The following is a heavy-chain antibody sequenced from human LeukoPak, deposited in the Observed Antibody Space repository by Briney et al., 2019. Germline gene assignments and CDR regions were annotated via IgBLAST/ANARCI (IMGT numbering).Heavy chain of an antibody. CDR3: ARGLYDSSGYYTTFYYFDY. CDR2: IYHSGST. V-gene: IGHV4-4*02. J-gene: IGHJ4*02. D-gene: IGHD3-22*01. Sequence: SGTLSLTCAVSGGSISSSNWWSWVLQPPGKGLEWIGEIYHSGSTDYNPSLKSRVTISVDKSKNQFSLKLSSVTAADTAVYYCARGLYDSSGYYTTFYYFDYWGQGTLVTVSS. CDR1: GGSISSSNW.